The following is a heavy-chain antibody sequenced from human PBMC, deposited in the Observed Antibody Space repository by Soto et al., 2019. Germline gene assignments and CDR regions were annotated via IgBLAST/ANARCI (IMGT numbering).Heavy chain of an antibody. CDR2: IYYSGST. Sequence: QVQLQESGPGLVKPSQTLSLTCTVSGGSISSGGYYWSWIRQHPGKGLEWLGYIYYSGSTHYNQSLKSRVTISVDTSKNQYALKLGSVTAGDTAVYYCAAGSPQLYYFDYWGQGTLVTVSS. CDR1: GGSISSGGYY. V-gene: IGHV4-31*03. D-gene: IGHD6-13*01. CDR3: AAGSPQLYYFDY. J-gene: IGHJ4*02.